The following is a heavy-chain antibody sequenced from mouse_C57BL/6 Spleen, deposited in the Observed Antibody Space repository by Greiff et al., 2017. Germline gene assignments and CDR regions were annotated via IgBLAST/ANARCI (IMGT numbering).Heavy chain of an antibody. J-gene: IGHJ2*01. Sequence: VQLKESVAELVRPGASVKLSCTASGFNIKNTYMHWVKQRPEQGLEWIGRIDPANGNTKYAPKFQGKATITADTSSNTAYLQLSSLTSEDTAIYYCAHYDYDGDYFDYRGQGTTLTVSS. D-gene: IGHD2-4*01. CDR2: IDPANGNT. CDR3: AHYDYDGDYFDY. V-gene: IGHV14-3*01. CDR1: GFNIKNTY.